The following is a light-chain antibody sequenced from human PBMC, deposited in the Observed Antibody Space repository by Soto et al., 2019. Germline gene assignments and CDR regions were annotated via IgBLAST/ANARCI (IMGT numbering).Light chain of an antibody. J-gene: IGKJ1*01. Sequence: EIVVTQSPSTLSVSAGERATLSCRASQSVNTNFTWYQQKPGQAPRLLIYGASTRDTGIPARFSGSGSGTEFTPTISSLQSEDFAVFYCQQYGRSPETFGQGTRVDIK. CDR2: GAS. CDR3: QQYGRSPET. CDR1: QSVNTN. V-gene: IGKV3-15*01.